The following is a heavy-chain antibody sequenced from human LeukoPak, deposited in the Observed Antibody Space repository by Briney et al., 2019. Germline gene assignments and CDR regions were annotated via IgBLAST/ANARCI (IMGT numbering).Heavy chain of an antibody. J-gene: IGHJ4*02. CDR3: ARDESSPRAHFDY. CDR2: ISSSGSTI. CDR1: GFTVSSNH. V-gene: IGHV3-48*03. D-gene: IGHD6-13*01. Sequence: GGSLRLSCAASGFTVSSNHMNWVRQAPGKGLEWVSYISSSGSTIYYADSVKGRFTISRDNAKNSLYLQMNSLRAEDAAVYYCARDESSPRAHFDYRGQGTLVTVSS.